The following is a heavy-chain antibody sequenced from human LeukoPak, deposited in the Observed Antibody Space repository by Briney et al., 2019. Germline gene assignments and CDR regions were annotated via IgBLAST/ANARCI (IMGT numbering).Heavy chain of an antibody. CDR2: IYHSGST. CDR1: GGSFSGYY. CDR3: ARFLGAGGWFDP. J-gene: IGHJ5*02. V-gene: IGHV4-34*01. Sequence: SETLSLTCAVYGGSFSGYYWSWIRQPPGKGLGWIGYIYHSGSTYYNPSLKSRVTISVDRSKNQFSLKLNSLTAADTAVYYCARFLGAGGWFDPWGQGTLVTVSS. D-gene: IGHD3-10*01.